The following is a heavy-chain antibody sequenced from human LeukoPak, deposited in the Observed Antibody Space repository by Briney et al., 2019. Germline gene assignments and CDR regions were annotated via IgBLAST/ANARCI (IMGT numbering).Heavy chain of an antibody. Sequence: GGSLRLSCAASGFTFDTYALSWLRRAPGKGLEWVSAISGSGTNTYYADTVTGGLTLSRDKPNRTRSLQMNSLTAREAPLYYCPKRRLSEGSGIGNWFDSWGEGTLVTVSS. CDR2: ISGSGTNT. CDR1: GFTFDTYA. J-gene: IGHJ5*01. D-gene: IGHD2/OR15-2a*01. CDR3: PKRRLSEGSGIGNWFDS. V-gene: IGHV3-23*01.